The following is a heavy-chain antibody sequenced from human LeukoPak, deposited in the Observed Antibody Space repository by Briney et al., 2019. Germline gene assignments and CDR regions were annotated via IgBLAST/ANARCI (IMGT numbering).Heavy chain of an antibody. D-gene: IGHD2-15*01. CDR3: AREPRYCGGGNCYRGGYMDV. J-gene: IGHJ6*03. Sequence: PSETLSLTCTVSGGSISSYYWSWIRQPAGKGLEWIGRIYTSGSTNYNPSLKSRVTMSVDTSKNQFSLKLTSVTAADTAVYYCAREPRYCGGGNCYRGGYMDVWGKGTTVTVSS. V-gene: IGHV4-4*07. CDR2: IYTSGST. CDR1: GGSISSYY.